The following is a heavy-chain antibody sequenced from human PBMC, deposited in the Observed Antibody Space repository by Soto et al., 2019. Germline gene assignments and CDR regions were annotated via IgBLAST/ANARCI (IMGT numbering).Heavy chain of an antibody. V-gene: IGHV4-34*01. CDR2: INHSGST. J-gene: IGHJ4*02. CDR3: ARGWGYYGSGSYISRTSPLDY. CDR1: GGSFSGYY. D-gene: IGHD3-10*01. Sequence: SETLSLTCAVYGGSFSGYYWSWIRQPPGKGLEWIGEINHSGSTNYNPSLKSRVTISVDTSKNQFSLKLSSVTAADTAVYYCARGWGYYGSGSYISRTSPLDYWGQGTLVTVSS.